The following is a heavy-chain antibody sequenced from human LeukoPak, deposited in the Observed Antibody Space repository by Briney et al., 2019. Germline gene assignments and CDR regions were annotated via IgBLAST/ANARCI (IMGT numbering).Heavy chain of an antibody. CDR2: IYYSGST. Sequence: PSQTLSLTCTVSGGSISSGGYYWSWIRQHPGKGLEWIGYIYYSGSTYYNPSLKSRVTISVDTSKNQFSLKLSSVTAADTAVYYCARTRRDIVATRRGMEFDYWGQGTLVTVSS. CDR1: GGSISSGGYY. D-gene: IGHD5-12*01. CDR3: ARTRRDIVATRRGMEFDY. J-gene: IGHJ4*02. V-gene: IGHV4-31*03.